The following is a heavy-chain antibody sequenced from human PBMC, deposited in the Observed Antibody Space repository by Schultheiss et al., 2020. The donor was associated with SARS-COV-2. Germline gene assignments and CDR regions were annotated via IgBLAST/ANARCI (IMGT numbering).Heavy chain of an antibody. Sequence: TLSLTCTVSGGSISSGGYYWSWIRQHPGKGLEWIGYIYHSGSTNYNPSLKSRVTMSVDTSKNQFSLKLSSVTAADTAVYYCARHLAYSGSYFGYWGQGTLVTVSS. CDR3: ARHLAYSGSYFGY. V-gene: IGHV4-31*03. J-gene: IGHJ4*02. CDR1: GGSISSGGYY. D-gene: IGHD1-26*01. CDR2: IYHSGST.